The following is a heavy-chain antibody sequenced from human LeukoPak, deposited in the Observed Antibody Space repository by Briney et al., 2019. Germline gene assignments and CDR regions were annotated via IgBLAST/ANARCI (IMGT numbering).Heavy chain of an antibody. V-gene: IGHV1-2*02. CDR3: ARSLPYDNGSPHIDH. CDR2: INPKIADT. Sequence: ASVKVSCKASGYTFNNFYLHWVRQAPGQGLEWMEWINPKIADTIYAQSVRGRVTMTRDTSITTAYLELSSLRSDDTAVYYCARSLPYDNGSPHIDHWGQGTLITVSS. J-gene: IGHJ4*02. D-gene: IGHD3-22*01. CDR1: GYTFNNFY.